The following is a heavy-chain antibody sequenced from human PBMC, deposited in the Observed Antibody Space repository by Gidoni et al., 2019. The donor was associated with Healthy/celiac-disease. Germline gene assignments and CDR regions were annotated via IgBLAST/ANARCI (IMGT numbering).Heavy chain of an antibody. D-gene: IGHD3-10*01. J-gene: IGHJ4*02. CDR2: IKQDGSEK. Sequence: EVQLVESGGGLVQPGGSLRLSCAASGFTFSSYWMSWVRQAPGKGLEWVANIKQDGSEKYYVDSVKGRFTISRDNAKNSLYLQMNSLRAEDTAVYYCATGVRGVNFDYWGQGTLVTVSS. V-gene: IGHV3-7*01. CDR1: GFTFSSYW. CDR3: ATGVRGVNFDY.